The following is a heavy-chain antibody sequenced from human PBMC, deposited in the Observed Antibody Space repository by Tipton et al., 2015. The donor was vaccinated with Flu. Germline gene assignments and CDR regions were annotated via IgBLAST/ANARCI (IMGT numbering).Heavy chain of an antibody. J-gene: IGHJ6*02. D-gene: IGHD3-10*01. CDR1: GFTFSRLW. V-gene: IGHV3-30*03. CDR2: ISYDGESK. CDR3: VHRWFGDLSLHYAGMDV. Sequence: SLRLSCEASGFTFSRLWMSWVRQAPGQGLEWVAVISYDGESKYYADSVKGRFTVSRDNSKNTLYLQMNSLRRDDTAVYFCVHRWFGDLSLHYAGMDVWGQGSSVTVSS.